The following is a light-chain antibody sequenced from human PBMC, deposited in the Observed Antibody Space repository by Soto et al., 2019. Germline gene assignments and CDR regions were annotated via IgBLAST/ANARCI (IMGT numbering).Light chain of an antibody. CDR1: QTIASN. V-gene: IGKV3-15*01. CDR3: QQYHNWPPQYT. CDR2: GAS. J-gene: IGKJ2*01. Sequence: EIVMTQSPVSLSVSPGERATLSCRASQTIASNVAWYQQKPGQAPRLLIHGASTRATGVPARFSGSGSGTEFTLTISSLQSEDLAVYYCQQYHNWPPQYTFGQGTKLQMK.